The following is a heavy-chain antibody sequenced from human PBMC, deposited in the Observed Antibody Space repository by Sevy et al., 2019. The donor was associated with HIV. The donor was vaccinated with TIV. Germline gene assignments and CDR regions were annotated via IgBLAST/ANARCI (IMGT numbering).Heavy chain of an antibody. J-gene: IGHJ2*01. V-gene: IGHV3-11*01. D-gene: IGHD3-10*01. Sequence: GGCLRLCCAASEFTISDYSDYHMAWIRQAPGMGLECIAYISGSGGTIYYADSVRGRFIISRDNAKKSLYLHMNSLRTEDTAVYYCARDPVRGARGFLTYFYFDLWGRGTPVTVSS. CDR1: EFTISDYSDYH. CDR2: ISGSGGTI. CDR3: ARDPVRGARGFLTYFYFDL.